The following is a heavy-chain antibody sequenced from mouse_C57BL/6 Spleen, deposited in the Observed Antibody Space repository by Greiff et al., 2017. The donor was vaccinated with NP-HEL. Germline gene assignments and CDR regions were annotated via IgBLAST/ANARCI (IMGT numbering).Heavy chain of an antibody. CDR2: ISDGGSYT. CDR3: ARDTHYYGSRGDFDY. J-gene: IGHJ2*01. CDR1: GFTFSSYA. D-gene: IGHD1-1*01. Sequence: EVMLVESGGGLVKPGGSLKLSCAASGFTFSSYAMSWVRQTPEKRLEWVATISDGGSYTYYPDNVKGRFTISRDNAKNNLYLQMSHLKSEDTAMYYCARDTHYYGSRGDFDYWGQGTTLTVSS. V-gene: IGHV5-4*01.